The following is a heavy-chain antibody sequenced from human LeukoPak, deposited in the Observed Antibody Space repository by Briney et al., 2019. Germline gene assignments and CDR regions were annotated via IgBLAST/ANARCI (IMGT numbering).Heavy chain of an antibody. D-gene: IGHD3-9*01. CDR2: IYYSGST. J-gene: IGHJ5*01. V-gene: IGHV4-59*08. CDR1: GDSITSYY. CDR3: ARLSNYGILTGNSWFDS. Sequence: SETLSLTCTVSGDSITSYYWTWIRQPHGKALEWIGYIYYSGSTNYSPSIKSRVTISLDKSKTQFFLKLSSVAAADTAVYYCARLSNYGILTGNSWFDSWGQGTLVTVSS.